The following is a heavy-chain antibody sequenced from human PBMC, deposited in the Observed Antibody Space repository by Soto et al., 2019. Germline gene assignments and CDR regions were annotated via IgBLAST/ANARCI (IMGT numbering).Heavy chain of an antibody. CDR3: ASDSPPVDY. CDR2: ISAYNGNT. V-gene: IGHV1-18*01. CDR1: GYTFTNYG. J-gene: IGHJ4*02. Sequence: QVQLVQSGAEVKKPGASVKVSCKASGYTFTNYGISWVRQAPGQGLEWMGWISAYNGNTKYAQKPQXXXTXPTDTSTSTAYMELRSLRSDDTAVYYCASDSPPVDYWGQGTLVTVSS.